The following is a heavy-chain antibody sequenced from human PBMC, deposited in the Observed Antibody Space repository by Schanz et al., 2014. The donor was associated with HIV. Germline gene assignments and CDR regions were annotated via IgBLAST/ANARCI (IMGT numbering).Heavy chain of an antibody. J-gene: IGHJ3*02. V-gene: IGHV1-69*01. CDR1: GYTLTDHY. CDR3: ARGEMVRGVVKQHVFQI. Sequence: VQLVQSGAEVKKPGASVKVSCKASGYTLTDHYMHWVRQAPGQGLEWMGGIIPVFGTASYAQKFQGRVTITADEPTSTAYMELSSLRSEDTAVYYCARGEMVRGVVKQHVFQIWGQGTMVTVSS. CDR2: IIPVFGTA. D-gene: IGHD3-10*01.